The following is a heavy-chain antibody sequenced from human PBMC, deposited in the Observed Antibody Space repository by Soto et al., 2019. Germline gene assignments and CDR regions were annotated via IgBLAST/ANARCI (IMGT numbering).Heavy chain of an antibody. CDR2: IKSKSDAGTT. D-gene: IGHD2-2*01. J-gene: IGHJ3*02. CDR1: GFTFSNAW. Sequence: GGSLRLSCAASGFTFSNAWMSWVRQAPGKGLEWVGRIKSKSDAGTTDYAAPVKGRFTIARDDSKNTLYLQMNSLKTEDTDVYYCTTAPAHDAFDIWGQGTMVTVSS. CDR3: TTAPAHDAFDI. V-gene: IGHV3-15*01.